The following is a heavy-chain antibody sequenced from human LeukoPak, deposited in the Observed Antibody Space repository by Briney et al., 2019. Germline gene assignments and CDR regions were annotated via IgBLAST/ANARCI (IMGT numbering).Heavy chain of an antibody. CDR2: ISYDGSNK. CDR1: GFTFSSYG. V-gene: IGHV3-30*18. CDR3: AKDLGNY. J-gene: IGHJ4*02. Sequence: GRSLRLSCAASGFTFSSYGMHWVRQAPGKGLEWVAVISYDGSNKYYADSVKGRFTISRDNSKNTLYLQMNSLRAEDTAVYYCAKDLGNYWGQGTLVTVS.